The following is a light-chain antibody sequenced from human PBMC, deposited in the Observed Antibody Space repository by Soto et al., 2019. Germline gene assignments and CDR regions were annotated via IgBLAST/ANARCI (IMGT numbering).Light chain of an antibody. Sequence: PGERATLSCRASQRVRSNYLAWYQQKPGQAPRLLIHGASSRAAGIPDRFSGSGSGTDFTLIISRLEPEDFAVFYCQQYGRSPLTFGGGTKVEIK. J-gene: IGKJ4*01. V-gene: IGKV3-20*01. CDR3: QQYGRSPLT. CDR2: GAS. CDR1: QRVRSNY.